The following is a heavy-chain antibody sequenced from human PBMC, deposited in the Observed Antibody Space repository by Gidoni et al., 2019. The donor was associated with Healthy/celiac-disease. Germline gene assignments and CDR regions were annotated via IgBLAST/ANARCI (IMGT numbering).Heavy chain of an antibody. V-gene: IGHV4-38-2*01. CDR2: IYHSGST. J-gene: IGHJ4*02. CDR3: ARVCDYYDSSGYLPIPYYFDY. Sequence: QVQLQESGPGLVKPSETLSLTCAVSGYSISSGYYWGWIRQPPGKGLEWIGSIYHSGSTYYNPSLKSRVTISVDTSKNQFSLKLSSVTAADTAVYYCARVCDYYDSSGYLPIPYYFDYWGQGTLVTVSS. CDR1: GYSISSGYY. D-gene: IGHD3-22*01.